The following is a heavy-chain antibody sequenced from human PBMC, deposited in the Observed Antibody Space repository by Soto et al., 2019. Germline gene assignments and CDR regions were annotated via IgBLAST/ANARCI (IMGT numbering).Heavy chain of an antibody. V-gene: IGHV1-69*02. Sequence: SVKVSCKASGGTFSSYTISWVRQAPGQGLEWMGRIIPILGIANYAQKFQGRVTITADKSTSTAYMELSSLRSEDTAVYYCATPRTPNFSGGSPYYFDYCGKGTLVTVSS. D-gene: IGHD2-15*01. CDR1: GGTFSSYT. CDR2: IIPILGIA. CDR3: ATPRTPNFSGGSPYYFDY. J-gene: IGHJ4*02.